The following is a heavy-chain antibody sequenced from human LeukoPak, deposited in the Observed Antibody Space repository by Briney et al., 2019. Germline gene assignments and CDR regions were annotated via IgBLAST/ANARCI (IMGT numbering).Heavy chain of an antibody. D-gene: IGHD3-3*01. CDR2: IRTKPYGEAT. CDR3: TRARAADFWSGYSRYYYYYMDV. Sequence: PGRSMRLSCTASGFSFGDSAMSCVRQAPGKGLAGVGFIRTKPYGEATEYAASVKGRFTISRDDSKSIAYLQMSSLKTEDTAMYYCTRARAADFWSGYSRYYYYYMDVWGKGATVTVSS. J-gene: IGHJ6*03. CDR1: GFSFGDSA. V-gene: IGHV3-49*04.